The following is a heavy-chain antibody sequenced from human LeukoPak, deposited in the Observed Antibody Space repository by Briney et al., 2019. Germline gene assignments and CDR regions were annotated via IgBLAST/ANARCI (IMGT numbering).Heavy chain of an antibody. CDR2: ISAYNGNT. D-gene: IGHD3-10*01. CDR1: GYTFTSYG. J-gene: IGHJ4*02. V-gene: IGHV1-18*01. CDR3: ARRPMVRGVRYFDY. Sequence: ASVKVSCKASGYTFTSYGISWVRQAPGQGLEWMGWISAYNGNTNYAQKLQGRVTMTTDTSTSTAYMELRSLRSDDTVVYYCARRPMVRGVRYFDYWGQGTLVTVSS.